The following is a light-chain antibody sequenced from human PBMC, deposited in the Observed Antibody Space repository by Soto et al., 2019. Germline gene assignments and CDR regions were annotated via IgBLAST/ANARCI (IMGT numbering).Light chain of an antibody. V-gene: IGLV2-14*04. Sequence: VSISCTGTSSDVGGYNFVTWYQQYPGKAPKLIIHDVTRQPSGVSNRFSGSKSGTTASLTISGLQAEDEADYYSCSHAGSGISVVGTGTKVTVL. CDR2: DVT. CDR1: SSDVGGYNF. CDR3: CSHAGSGISV. J-gene: IGLJ1*01.